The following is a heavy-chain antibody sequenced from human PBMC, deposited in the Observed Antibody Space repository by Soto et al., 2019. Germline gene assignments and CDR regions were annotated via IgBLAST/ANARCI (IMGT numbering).Heavy chain of an antibody. CDR1: GDAFSVYT. Sequence: QVQLVQSGAEVKKPGSSVRVSCKASGDAFSVYTINWVRQAPGLGLEWMGRINPILTMSNYAQKFQGRVTFTADKSTSTAYMVLSSLRSEDTAMYFCATSYGSGYRAFDYWGQGALVTFSS. V-gene: IGHV1-69*02. CDR2: INPILTMS. J-gene: IGHJ4*02. D-gene: IGHD3-10*01. CDR3: ATSYGSGYRAFDY.